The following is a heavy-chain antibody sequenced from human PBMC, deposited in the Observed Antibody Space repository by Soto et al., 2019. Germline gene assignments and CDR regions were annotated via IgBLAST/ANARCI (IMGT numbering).Heavy chain of an antibody. D-gene: IGHD2-2*01. J-gene: IGHJ4*02. Sequence: GGSLRLSCAASGFTFSSYAMSWVRQAPGKGLEWVSAISGSGGSTYYADSVKGRFTISRDNSKNTLYLQMNSLRAEDTAVYYCAKDSRYCSSTSCSPFDYWGQGTLVTVSS. CDR1: GFTFSSYA. CDR3: AKDSRYCSSTSCSPFDY. CDR2: ISGSGGST. V-gene: IGHV3-23*01.